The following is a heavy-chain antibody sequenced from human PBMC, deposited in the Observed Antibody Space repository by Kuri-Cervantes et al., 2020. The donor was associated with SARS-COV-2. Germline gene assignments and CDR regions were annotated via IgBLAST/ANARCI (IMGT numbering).Heavy chain of an antibody. CDR3: ARGAANYYMDV. D-gene: IGHD3-16*01. J-gene: IGHJ6*03. CDR1: RFTFNNYA. V-gene: IGHV3-33*08. Sequence: GESLKISCAASRFTFNNYAMSWVRQAPGKGLEWVAVIWYDGKNEYYAGSVKGRFTISRDNSRNTVLLQMNILRAEDTAIYYCARGAANYYMDVWGTGTTVTVSS. CDR2: IWYDGKNE.